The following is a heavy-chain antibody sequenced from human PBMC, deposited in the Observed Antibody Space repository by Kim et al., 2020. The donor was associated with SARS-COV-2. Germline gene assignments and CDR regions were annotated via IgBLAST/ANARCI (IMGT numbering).Heavy chain of an antibody. D-gene: IGHD1-26*01. Sequence: GGSLRLSCAASGFTFSSYSMNWVRQAPGKGLEWVSSISSSSSYKYYADSVKGRFTISRDNAKNSLYLQMNSLRAEDTAVYYCARVIVGATLPAYYYYGMDVWGQGTTVTVSS. CDR2: ISSSSSYK. CDR3: ARVIVGATLPAYYYYGMDV. CDR1: GFTFSSYS. V-gene: IGHV3-21*01. J-gene: IGHJ6*02.